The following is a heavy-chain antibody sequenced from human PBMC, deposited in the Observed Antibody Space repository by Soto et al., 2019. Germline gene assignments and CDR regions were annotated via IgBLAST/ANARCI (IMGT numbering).Heavy chain of an antibody. Sequence: QITLKESGPPLVKPTQTLTLTCTFSGFSLSASGVGVGWIRQPPGKALEWLALIYWDDDRRYSPSLKNRLSIPKXTXKXXVVRTMTNMDPVDTATYYCAHLPPPHKDTSAYSDYWGQGTLVTVSS. CDR3: AHLPPPHKDTSAYSDY. CDR2: IYWDDDR. D-gene: IGHD3-22*01. V-gene: IGHV2-5*02. J-gene: IGHJ4*02. CDR1: GFSLSASGVG.